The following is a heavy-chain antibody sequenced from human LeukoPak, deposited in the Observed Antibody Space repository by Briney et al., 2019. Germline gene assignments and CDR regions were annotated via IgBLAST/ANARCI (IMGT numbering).Heavy chain of an antibody. Sequence: PGGSLRLSCAAAGFTFSNYWMHWVRQAPGKGLVWVSRIKSDGRKNYAHSVKGRFTISIDNANNTVSLQMNSLRAEDAGVYYCARAPSEIGGYYPEYFRHWGQGTMVTVSS. D-gene: IGHD3-22*01. V-gene: IGHV3-74*01. CDR2: IKSDGRK. J-gene: IGHJ1*01. CDR1: GFTFSNYW. CDR3: ARAPSEIGGYYPEYFRH.